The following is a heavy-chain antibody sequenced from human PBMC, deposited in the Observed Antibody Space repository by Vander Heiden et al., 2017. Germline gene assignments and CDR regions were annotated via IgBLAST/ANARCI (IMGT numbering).Heavy chain of an antibody. CDR1: GFTFSDHY. J-gene: IGHJ3*02. V-gene: IGHV3-72*01. Sequence: EVQLVESGGGLVQPGGSLRLSCAASGFTFSDHYMDWVRQAPGKGLEWVGRTRNKANSYTTEYAASVKGRFTISRDDSKNSLYLQMNSLKTEDTAVYYCARVNYDSSGYGAFDIWGQGTMVTVSS. CDR3: ARVNYDSSGYGAFDI. D-gene: IGHD3-22*01. CDR2: TRNKANSYTT.